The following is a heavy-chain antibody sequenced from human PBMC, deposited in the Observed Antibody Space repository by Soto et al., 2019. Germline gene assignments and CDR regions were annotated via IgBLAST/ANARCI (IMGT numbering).Heavy chain of an antibody. D-gene: IGHD6-6*01. Sequence: PSETLSLTCTVSGGSISSYYWSWIRQPPGKGLEWIGYIYYSGSTNYNPSLKSRVTISVDTSKNQFSLKLSSVTAADTAVYYCARDLRDIAARPQVLLALDVWGKGTTVTVSS. CDR2: IYYSGST. CDR3: ARDLRDIAARPQVLLALDV. V-gene: IGHV4-59*01. CDR1: GGSISSYY. J-gene: IGHJ6*04.